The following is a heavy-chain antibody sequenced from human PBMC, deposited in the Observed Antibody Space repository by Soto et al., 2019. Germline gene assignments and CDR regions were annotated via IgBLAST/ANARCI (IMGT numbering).Heavy chain of an antibody. Sequence: EVQLVESGGGLVQPGGSLRLSCAASGFTFSSYWMHWVRQAPGKGRVWVSSSNTDGSSVDYADSVKGRFTISRDNAKNTLYLQMNSLRIADTAVYYCTRDQTYAGNYYDYWGQGTLVTVSS. V-gene: IGHV3-74*01. CDR2: SNTDGSSV. CDR3: TRDQTYAGNYYDY. J-gene: IGHJ4*02. D-gene: IGHD6-13*01. CDR1: GFTFSSYW.